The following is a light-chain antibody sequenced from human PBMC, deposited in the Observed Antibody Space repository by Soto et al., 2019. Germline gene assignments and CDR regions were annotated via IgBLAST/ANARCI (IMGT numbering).Light chain of an antibody. CDR2: GAS. CDR1: QSVSSSY. CDR3: QQYGSSPYT. J-gene: IGKJ2*01. Sequence: EIVLTQSPGTLSLSPGERATLSCRASQSVSSSYLAWYQQKPGQAPRLLIYGASSRATGIPDRFSGSGSGRDCTLTISRLEPEDFAVYYCQQYGSSPYTFGPGTKLEIK. V-gene: IGKV3-20*01.